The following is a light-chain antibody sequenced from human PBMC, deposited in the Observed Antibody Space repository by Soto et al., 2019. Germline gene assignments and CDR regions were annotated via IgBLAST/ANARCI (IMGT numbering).Light chain of an antibody. Sequence: QSVLTQPRSVSGSPGQSVTISCTGTSSDVGGYNYVSWYQQHPGKAHKLMIYDVSKRPSGVPDRFSGSKSGNTASLTISGLQAEDEADYYCCSYAGSYTFPYVFGTGTKVTVL. CDR3: CSYAGSYTFPYV. CDR1: SSDVGGYNY. CDR2: DVS. V-gene: IGLV2-11*01. J-gene: IGLJ1*01.